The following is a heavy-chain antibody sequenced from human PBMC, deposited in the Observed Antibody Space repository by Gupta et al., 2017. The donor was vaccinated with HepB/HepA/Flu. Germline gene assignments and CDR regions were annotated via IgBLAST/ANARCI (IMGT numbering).Heavy chain of an antibody. Sequence: QVQLQESGPGLVKPSETLSLTCTVSGGSISSYYWSWIRQPPGKGLEWIGYIYYGGSTDYNPSLKSRVTISLDTSKNEISLKLTSVTAADTAVYYCARLLYGDYSYDYWGQGTLVTVYS. J-gene: IGHJ4*02. CDR1: GGSISSYY. V-gene: IGHV4-59*08. D-gene: IGHD4-17*01. CDR3: ARLLYGDYSYDY. CDR2: IYYGGST.